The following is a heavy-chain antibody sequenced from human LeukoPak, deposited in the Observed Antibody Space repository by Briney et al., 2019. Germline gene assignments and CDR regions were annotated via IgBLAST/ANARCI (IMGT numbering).Heavy chain of an antibody. D-gene: IGHD5/OR15-5a*01. Sequence: PGGSLRLSCAASGFTFSSYTMNWVRQAPGKGLEWVSYIGKTSSAIYYADSVKGRFTMSRDNAKSSLYLQMISLRDEDTAVYYCAGNSVYAYFEYWGQGTLVTVSS. CDR3: AGNSVYAYFEY. CDR2: IGKTSSAI. CDR1: GFTFSSYT. J-gene: IGHJ4*02. V-gene: IGHV3-48*02.